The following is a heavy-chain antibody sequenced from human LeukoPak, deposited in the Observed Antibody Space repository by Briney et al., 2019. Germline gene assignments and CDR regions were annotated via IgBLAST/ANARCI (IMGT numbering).Heavy chain of an antibody. V-gene: IGHV1-46*01. D-gene: IGHD1-26*01. CDR2: INPSGGST. CDR1: GYTFTSYY. J-gene: IGHJ4*02. Sequence: ASVKVSCKASGYTFTSYYMHWVRQAPGQGLEWMGIINPSGGSTSYAQKFQGRVTITADESTSTAYMELSSLRSEDTAVYYCARELPAPPPHKYFDCWGQGTLVTVSS. CDR3: ARELPAPPPHKYFDC.